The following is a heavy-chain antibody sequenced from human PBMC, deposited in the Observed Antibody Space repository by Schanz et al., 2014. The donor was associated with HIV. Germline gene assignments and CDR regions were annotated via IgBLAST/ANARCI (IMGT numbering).Heavy chain of an antibody. CDR2: ISSDGREE. V-gene: IGHV3-30*18. CDR1: GRNISRKG. J-gene: IGHJ6*02. D-gene: IGHD2-8*01. CDR3: ANSGYCTSGICYTRGNGMDV. Sequence: QVQLGEKGGGGVKSGRSLRRKSAASGRNISRKGKERVRKGKGKGVEWVAVISSDGREEYFADSVKGRFTISRDNPKNRLYLQMNSLRAEDTAVYYCANSGYCTSGICYTRGNGMDVWGQGTLVTVSS.